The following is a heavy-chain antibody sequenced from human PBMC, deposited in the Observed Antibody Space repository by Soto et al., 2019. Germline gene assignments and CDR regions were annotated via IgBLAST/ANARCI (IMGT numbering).Heavy chain of an antibody. J-gene: IGHJ4*02. CDR1: VFTFSNYA. CDR3: AKLYKNAWPIDY. V-gene: IGHV3-23*01. Sequence: GGSLRLSCAASVFTFSNYAMTWVRQAPGRGPEWVSTITYSSVSTYYTASVQGRFTISRDNSKNTLFLQMNSLRAEDTAVYYCAKLYKNAWPIDYWGQGILVTVSS. CDR2: ITYSSVST. D-gene: IGHD1-20*01.